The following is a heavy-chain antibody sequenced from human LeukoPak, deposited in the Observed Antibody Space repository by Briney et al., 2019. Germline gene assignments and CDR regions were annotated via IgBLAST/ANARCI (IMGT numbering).Heavy chain of an antibody. CDR1: GYTFTGYY. J-gene: IGHJ5*02. Sequence: GASVKVSCKASGYTFTGYYMHWVRQAPGQGLEWMGIINPSGGSTTYAQKFQGRVTMTRDTSASTVYMELSSLRSEDTAVYYCTEAASLGWFDPWGQGTLVTVSS. CDR2: INPSGGST. D-gene: IGHD6-25*01. CDR3: TEAASLGWFDP. V-gene: IGHV1-46*01.